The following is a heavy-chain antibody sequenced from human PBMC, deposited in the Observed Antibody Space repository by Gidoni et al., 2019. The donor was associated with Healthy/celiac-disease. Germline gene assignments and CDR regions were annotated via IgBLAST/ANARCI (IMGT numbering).Heavy chain of an antibody. CDR3: ARGEATTDY. CDR2: ISYDGSNK. J-gene: IGHJ4*02. V-gene: IGHV3-30*01. CDR1: GFNFSSYA. Sequence: QVQLVESGGGVVQPGRSLRLSCAASGFNFSSYAMHWVRQAPGKGLEWVAVISYDGSNKYYADSVKGRFTISRDNSKNTLYLQMNSLRAEDTAVYYCARGEATTDYWGQGTLVTVSS. D-gene: IGHD5-12*01.